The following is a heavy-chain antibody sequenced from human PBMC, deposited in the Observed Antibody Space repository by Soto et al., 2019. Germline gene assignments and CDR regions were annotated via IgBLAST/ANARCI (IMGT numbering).Heavy chain of an antibody. CDR1: GGSFSGYY. CDR2: INHSGST. CDR3: ARVEGHEGVVVPAAEVANWFDP. V-gene: IGHV4-34*01. J-gene: IGHJ5*02. D-gene: IGHD2-2*01. Sequence: SETLSLTCAVYGGSFSGYYWSWIRQPPGKGLEWIGEINHSGSTNYNPSLKSRVTISVDTSKNQFSLRLSSVTAADTAVYYCARVEGHEGVVVPAAEVANWFDPWGQGTLVTVSS.